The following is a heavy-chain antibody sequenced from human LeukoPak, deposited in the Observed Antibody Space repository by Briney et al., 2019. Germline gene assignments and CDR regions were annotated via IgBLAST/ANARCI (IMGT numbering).Heavy chain of an antibody. CDR2: IRYDGSNK. D-gene: IGHD3-16*02. V-gene: IGHV3-30*02. CDR3: AKDLFPYDYVWGSYRENFDY. CDR1: GFTFSSYG. Sequence: GGSLRLSCAASGFTFSSYGMHWVRQAPGKGLEWVAFIRYDGSNKYYADSVKGRFTISRDNSKNTLYLQMNSLRAEDTAVYYCAKDLFPYDYVWGSYRENFDYWGQGTLVTVSS. J-gene: IGHJ4*02.